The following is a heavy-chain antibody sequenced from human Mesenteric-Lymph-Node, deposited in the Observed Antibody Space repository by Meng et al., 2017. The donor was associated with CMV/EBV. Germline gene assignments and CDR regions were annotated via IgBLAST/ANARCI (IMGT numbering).Heavy chain of an antibody. D-gene: IGHD2-2*01. J-gene: IGHJ6*02. CDR3: ARGRRGSTDPTYYYYGMDV. V-gene: IGHV4-61*01. Sequence: GSLRLSCTVSGGSVSSGSYYWSWIRQPPGKGLEWIGEINHSGSTNYNPSLKSRVTISVDTSKNQFSLKLSSVTAADTAVYYCARGRRGSTDPTYYYYGMDVWGQGTTVTVSS. CDR2: INHSGST. CDR1: GGSVSSGSYY.